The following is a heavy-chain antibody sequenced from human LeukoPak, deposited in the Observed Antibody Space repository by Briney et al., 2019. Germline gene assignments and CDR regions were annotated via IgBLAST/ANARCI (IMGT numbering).Heavy chain of an antibody. CDR3: ARDHLQVWFGDPRGPKSNWFDP. Sequence: SKTLSLTCAVSGYSISSGYYWGWIRQPPGKGLEWIGSIYHSGSTYYNPSLKSRVTISVDTSKNQFSLKLSSVTAADTAVYYCARDHLQVWFGDPRGPKSNWFDPWGQGTLVTVSS. V-gene: IGHV4-38-2*02. CDR1: GYSISSGYY. J-gene: IGHJ5*02. D-gene: IGHD3-10*01. CDR2: IYHSGST.